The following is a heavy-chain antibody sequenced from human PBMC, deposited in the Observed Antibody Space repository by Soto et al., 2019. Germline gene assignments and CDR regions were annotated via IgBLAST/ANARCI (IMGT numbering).Heavy chain of an antibody. CDR1: GYTFTTYD. Sequence: QVQLVQSGAEVKKPGASVKVSCKASGYTFTTYDISWVRQAPGQGLEWMGWISAFNGNTNYAQKLQGRVTITTDTTRSTAYMEVTSPRSHATAVSYCARAVSHFYRYYYTDVRGKGTTVTVSS. D-gene: IGHD2-8*01. CDR3: ARAVSHFYRYYYTDV. CDR2: ISAFNGNT. J-gene: IGHJ6*03. V-gene: IGHV1-18*01.